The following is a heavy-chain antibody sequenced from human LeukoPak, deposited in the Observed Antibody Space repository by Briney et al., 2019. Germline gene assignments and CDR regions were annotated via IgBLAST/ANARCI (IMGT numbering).Heavy chain of an antibody. J-gene: IGHJ3*02. CDR3: ATFWSGYYLGSAFDI. V-gene: IGHV1-69*13. Sequence: ASVKVSCXASGGTFSSYAISWVRQAPGQGLEWMGGIIPIFGTANYAQKFQGRVTITADESTSTAYMELSSLRSEDTAVYYCATFWSGYYLGSAFDIWGQGTMVTVSS. CDR2: IIPIFGTA. CDR1: GGTFSSYA. D-gene: IGHD3-3*01.